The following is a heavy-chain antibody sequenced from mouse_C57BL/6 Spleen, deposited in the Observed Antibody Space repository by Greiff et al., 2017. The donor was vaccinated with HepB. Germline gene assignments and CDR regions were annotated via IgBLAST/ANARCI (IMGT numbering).Heavy chain of an antibody. V-gene: IGHV3-6*01. J-gene: IGHJ4*01. CDR1: GYSITSGYY. CDR3: ARGGNWDAYAMDY. Sequence: DVKLQESGPGLVKPSQSLSLTCSVTGYSITSGYYWNWIRQFPGNKLEWMGYISYDGSNNYNPSLKNRISITRDTSKNQFFLKLNSVTTEDTATYYCARGGNWDAYAMDYWGQGTSVTVSS. D-gene: IGHD4-1*01. CDR2: ISYDGSN.